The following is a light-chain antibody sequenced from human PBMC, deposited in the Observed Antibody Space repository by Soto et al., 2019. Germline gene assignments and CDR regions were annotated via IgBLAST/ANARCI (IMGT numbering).Light chain of an antibody. CDR1: QSISRY. V-gene: IGKV1-39*01. CDR2: SAS. J-gene: IGKJ3*01. CDR3: QQSYINPWK. Sequence: DIQMTQSPSSLSASVGDRVTITCRASQSISRYLNWYQQKPGKAPKLLIYSASSLQSGAPSRFSGSGSGADYTLTISSLQPEDFATYYCQQSYINPWKFGPGTKVDIK.